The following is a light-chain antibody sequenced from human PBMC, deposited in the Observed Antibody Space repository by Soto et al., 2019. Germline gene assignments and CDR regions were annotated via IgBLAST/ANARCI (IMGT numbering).Light chain of an antibody. V-gene: IGKV1-5*03. CDR3: QHYNNWPPTWT. J-gene: IGKJ1*01. Sequence: DIQMTQSPSTLSGSVGDRVTITCRASQTISSWLACYQQKPGKAPKLLIYKASTLKSGVPSRFSGSGSGTEFTLTISSMQPDDFATYYCQHYNNWPPTWTFGQGTKVDI. CDR1: QTISSW. CDR2: KAS.